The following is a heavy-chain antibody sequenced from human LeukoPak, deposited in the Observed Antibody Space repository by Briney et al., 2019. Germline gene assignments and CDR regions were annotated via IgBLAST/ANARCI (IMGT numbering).Heavy chain of an antibody. CDR1: GGSISSYY. Sequence: SETLSLTCTVSGGSISSYYWSWIRQPAGKGLEWIGRIYTSGSTNYNPSLKSRVTMSVDTSKNQFSLKLSSVTAADTAVYYCASDCSSTSCYSSAIDPWGQGTLVTVSS. D-gene: IGHD2-2*01. CDR2: IYTSGST. CDR3: ASDCSSTSCYSSAIDP. J-gene: IGHJ5*02. V-gene: IGHV4-4*07.